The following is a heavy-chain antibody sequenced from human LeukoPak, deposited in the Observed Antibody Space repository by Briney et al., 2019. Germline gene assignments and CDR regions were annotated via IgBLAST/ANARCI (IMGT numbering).Heavy chain of an antibody. Sequence: ASVKVSCKASGYTFIGYYMHWVRQAPGQGLEWMGWINPNSGGTNYAQKFQGRVTMTRDTSISTAYMELSRLRSDDTAVYYCARGFYDILTGYYLYFDYWGQGTLVTVSS. CDR2: INPNSGGT. CDR3: ARGFYDILTGYYLYFDY. J-gene: IGHJ4*02. D-gene: IGHD3-9*01. CDR1: GYTFIGYY. V-gene: IGHV1-2*02.